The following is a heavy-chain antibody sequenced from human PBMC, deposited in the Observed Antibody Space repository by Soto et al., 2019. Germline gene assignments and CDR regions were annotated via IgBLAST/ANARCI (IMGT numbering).Heavy chain of an antibody. CDR2: VYYSDSI. V-gene: IGHV4-59*12. CDR1: GGSLSSYY. J-gene: IGHJ4*02. CDR3: AREVGATSGDY. D-gene: IGHD1-26*01. Sequence: PSETLSLTCTVSGGSLSSYYWSWIRQAPGKGLENLGYVYYSDSINYNPSFKSRVTISVDTSKNQFSLKLSSVTAADTAVYYCAREVGATSGDYWGQGTLVTVSS.